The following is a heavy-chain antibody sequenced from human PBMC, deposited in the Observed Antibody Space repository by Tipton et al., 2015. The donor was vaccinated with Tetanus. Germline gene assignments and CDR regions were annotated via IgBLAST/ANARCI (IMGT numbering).Heavy chain of an antibody. CDR3: ARYLFAYGMDV. J-gene: IGHJ6*02. V-gene: IGHV3-7*05. Sequence: QLVQSGPEVKKPGSSVKVSCKASGGTFTTFAISWVRQAPGQGLEWMAHINRDGSEKACADAVQGRFSISRDSAKNSLSLQMNSLRAEDTAVYYCARYLFAYGMDVWGQGTTVTVSS. CDR2: INRDGSEK. CDR1: GGTFTTFA.